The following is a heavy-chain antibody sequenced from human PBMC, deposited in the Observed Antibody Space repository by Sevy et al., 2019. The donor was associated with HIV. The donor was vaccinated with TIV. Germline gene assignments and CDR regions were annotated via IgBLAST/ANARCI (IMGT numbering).Heavy chain of an antibody. J-gene: IGHJ4*02. CDR2: IYYSGST. V-gene: IGHV4-59*01. CDR1: GGSISSYY. Sequence: SETLSLTCTVSGGSISSYYWSWIRQPPGKGLEWIGYIYYSGSTNYNPSLKSRVTISVDTSKNQFSLKLSSVTAADTAVYYCARGSSGYYYDSSGLLDYWGQGTLVTVSS. CDR3: ARGSSGYYYDSSGLLDY. D-gene: IGHD3-22*01.